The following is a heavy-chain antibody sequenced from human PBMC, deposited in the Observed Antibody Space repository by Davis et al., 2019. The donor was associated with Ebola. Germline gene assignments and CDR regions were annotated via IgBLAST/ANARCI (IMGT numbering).Heavy chain of an antibody. V-gene: IGHV3-11*01. CDR1: GFTFSDYY. Sequence: GESLKISCAASGFTFSDYYMSWIRQAPGKGLEWVSYISSSGSTIYYADSVKGRFTISRDNAKHSLYLQMNSLRAEDTAVYYCARVQEDGMDVWGKGTTVTVSS. J-gene: IGHJ6*04. D-gene: IGHD2-15*01. CDR2: ISSSGSTI. CDR3: ARVQEDGMDV.